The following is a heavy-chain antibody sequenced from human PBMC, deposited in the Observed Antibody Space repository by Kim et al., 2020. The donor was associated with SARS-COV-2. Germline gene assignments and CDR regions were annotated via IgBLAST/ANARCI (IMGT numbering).Heavy chain of an antibody. J-gene: IGHJ4*02. V-gene: IGHV4-59*01. Sequence: YNPSLKSRVTISVDPSKNQFSLKLSSVTAAVTAVYYCARLPIAVAGTGDYWGQGTLVTVSS. CDR3: ARLPIAVAGTGDY. D-gene: IGHD6-19*01.